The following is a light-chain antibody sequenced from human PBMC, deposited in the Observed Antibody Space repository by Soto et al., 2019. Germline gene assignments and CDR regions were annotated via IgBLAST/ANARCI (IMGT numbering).Light chain of an antibody. CDR3: QQYNSYPMYT. CDR2: DAS. Sequence: DIQMTQSPSTLSASVGDRVTITCRASQSISSWLAWYQQKPGKAPKLLIYDASSLESGVPSRFIGSRSGTEFTLTISSLQPDDFATYYCQQYNSYPMYTFGQGTKLEIK. CDR1: QSISSW. V-gene: IGKV1-5*01. J-gene: IGKJ2*01.